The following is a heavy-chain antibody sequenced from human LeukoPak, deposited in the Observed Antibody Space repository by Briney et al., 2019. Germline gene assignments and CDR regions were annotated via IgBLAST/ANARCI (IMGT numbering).Heavy chain of an antibody. J-gene: IGHJ5*02. V-gene: IGHV4-4*07. D-gene: IGHD4-23*01. Sequence: SETLSLTCTVSGGSISSYYWSWIRQPAGKGLEWIGRIYTSGSTNYNPSLKSRVTMSVDTSKNQFSLKLSSVTAADTAMYYCAILRVNYGGNWFDPWGQGTLVTVSS. CDR1: GGSISSYY. CDR3: AILRVNYGGNWFDP. CDR2: IYTSGST.